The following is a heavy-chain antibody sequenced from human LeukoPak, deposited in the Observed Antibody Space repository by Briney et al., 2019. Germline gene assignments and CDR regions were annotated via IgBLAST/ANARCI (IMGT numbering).Heavy chain of an antibody. CDR2: ITGSGDTT. CDR1: GFTFGNYA. V-gene: IGHV3-23*01. CDR3: ARAYGNSGYYQLPIDF. J-gene: IGHJ4*02. Sequence: GGSLILSCVASGFTFGNYAMSWVRQAPGKGLEWVSSITGSGDTTDHADPVKGRFTISRDNSKNTLFLQMNSLRVDDTALYSCARAYGNSGYYQLPIDFWGQGTLVTVSS. D-gene: IGHD3-22*01.